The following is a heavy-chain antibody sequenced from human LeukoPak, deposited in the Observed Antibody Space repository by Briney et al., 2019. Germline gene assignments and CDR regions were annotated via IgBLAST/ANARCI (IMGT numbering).Heavy chain of an antibody. Sequence: PSETLSLTCAVYGGSFSGYYWSWIRQPPVKGLEWIGEINHSGSTNYNPSLKSRVTISVDTSKNQFSLKLSSVTAADTAVYYCARGHYYHMGYFDYWGQGTLVTVSS. CDR3: ARGHYYHMGYFDY. V-gene: IGHV4-34*01. CDR2: INHSGST. D-gene: IGHD3-22*01. CDR1: GGSFSGYY. J-gene: IGHJ4*02.